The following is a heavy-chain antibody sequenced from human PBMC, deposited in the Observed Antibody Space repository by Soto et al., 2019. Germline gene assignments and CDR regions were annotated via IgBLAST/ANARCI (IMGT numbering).Heavy chain of an antibody. CDR3: ARLVVRTPTHYYYFGMDV. V-gene: IGHV1-69*12. CDR1: GGTFSSYA. J-gene: IGHJ6*02. CDR2: IIPIFGTA. D-gene: IGHD2-15*01. Sequence: QVQLVQSGAEVKKPGSSVKVSCKASGGTFSSYAISWVRQAPGQGLEWMGGIIPIFGTANYAQKFQGRVTITADEYTSTAYMELSSLRSEDTAVYYCARLVVRTPTHYYYFGMDVWGQGTTVTVSS.